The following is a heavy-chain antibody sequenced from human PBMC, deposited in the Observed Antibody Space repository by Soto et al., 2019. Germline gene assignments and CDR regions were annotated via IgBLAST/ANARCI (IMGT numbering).Heavy chain of an antibody. J-gene: IGHJ6*03. CDR2: ISAYNGNT. CDR1: GDTFTSYG. D-gene: IGHD1-7*01. V-gene: IGHV1-18*01. CDR3: ARRYNWNLDYYYYYMDV. Sequence: ASVKVSCKASGDTFTSYGISWVRQAPGQGLEWMGWISAYNGNTNYAQKLQGRVTMTTDTSTSTAYMELRSLRSDDTAVYYCARRYNWNLDYYYYYMDVWGKGTTVTGS.